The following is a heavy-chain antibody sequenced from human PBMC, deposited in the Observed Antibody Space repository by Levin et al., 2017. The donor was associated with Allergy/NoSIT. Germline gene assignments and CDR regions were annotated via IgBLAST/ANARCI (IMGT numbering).Heavy chain of an antibody. J-gene: IGHJ4*02. CDR2: ISSSSSYI. V-gene: IGHV3-21*01. D-gene: IGHD6-19*01. CDR1: GFTFSSYS. Sequence: NPGGSLRLSCAASGFTFSSYSMNWVRQAPGKGLEWVSSISSSSSYIYYADSVKGRFTISRDNAKNSLYLQMNSLRAEDTAVYYCASMYSSGWYGIDYWGQGTLVTVSS. CDR3: ASMYSSGWYGIDY.